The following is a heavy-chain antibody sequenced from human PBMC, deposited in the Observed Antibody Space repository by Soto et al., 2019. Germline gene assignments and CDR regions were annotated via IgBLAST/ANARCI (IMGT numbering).Heavy chain of an antibody. CDR1: GGSVSSYA. CDR3: ARGLRYFDWLLSPYYYYYGMDV. D-gene: IGHD3-9*01. Sequence: GASLKVSCEASGGSVSSYAISWVRQAPGQGLEWMGGIIPIFGTANYAQKFQGRVTITADESTSTAYMELSSLRSEDTAVYYCARGLRYFDWLLSPYYYYYGMDVWGQGTTVTVSS. J-gene: IGHJ6*02. V-gene: IGHV1-69*13. CDR2: IIPIFGTA.